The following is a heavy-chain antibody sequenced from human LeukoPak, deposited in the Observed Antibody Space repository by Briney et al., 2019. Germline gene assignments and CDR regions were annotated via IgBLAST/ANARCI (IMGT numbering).Heavy chain of an antibody. V-gene: IGHV4-34*01. CDR2: INHSGST. CDR1: GGSFSGFY. D-gene: IGHD3-10*01. Sequence: PSETLSLTCAVYGGSFSGFYWVWIRQPPGKGLEWIGEINHSGSTNYNPSLKSRLTISVDTSKNQFSLNLSSVTAADTAVYYCAKSNGYGLVDIWGQGTMVTVSS. J-gene: IGHJ3*02. CDR3: AKSNGYGLVDI.